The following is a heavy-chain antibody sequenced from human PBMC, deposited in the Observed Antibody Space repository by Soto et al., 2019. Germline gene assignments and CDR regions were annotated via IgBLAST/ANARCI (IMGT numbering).Heavy chain of an antibody. CDR1: GGSVSSGSYY. CDR2: IYYSGST. CDR3: AGEPVDCSGGSCCYLGFDP. V-gene: IGHV4-61*01. D-gene: IGHD2-15*01. Sequence: QVQLQESGPGLVKPSETLSLTCTVSGGSVSSGSYYWSWIRQPPGKGLEWIGYIYYSGSTNYNPSXXGRGTISVDTXXNXCXXKLSSVTAADTAVYYCAGEPVDCSGGSCCYLGFDPWGQGTLVTVSS. J-gene: IGHJ5*02.